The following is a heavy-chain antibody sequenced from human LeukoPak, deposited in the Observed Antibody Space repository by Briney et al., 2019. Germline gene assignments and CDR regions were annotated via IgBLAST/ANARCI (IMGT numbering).Heavy chain of an antibody. CDR3: ARDQAVYYYGSGSYYTHFDY. V-gene: IGHV1-46*01. CDR1: GYTFTSYY. D-gene: IGHD3-10*01. Sequence: ASVKVSCKASGYTFTSYYMHWVRQAPGQGLEWMGIINPSGGSTSYAQQFQGRVTMTRDMSTSTVYMELRSLRSDDTAVYYCARDQAVYYYGSGSYYTHFDYWGQGTLVTVSS. J-gene: IGHJ4*02. CDR2: INPSGGST.